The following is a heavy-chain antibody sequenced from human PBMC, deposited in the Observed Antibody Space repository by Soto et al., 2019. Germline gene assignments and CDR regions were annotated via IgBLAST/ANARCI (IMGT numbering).Heavy chain of an antibody. J-gene: IGHJ4*02. Sequence: GASVKVSCKASGYTFTSYYMHWVRQAPGHGLEWMGIINPSGGSTSYAQRFQGRVTMTRDTSTSTVYMELSSLRSEDTAVYYCARDLGSRSRLITMIVVAGFDYWGQGTLVTVSS. V-gene: IGHV1-46*01. D-gene: IGHD3-22*01. CDR3: ARDLGSRSRLITMIVVAGFDY. CDR1: GYTFTSYY. CDR2: INPSGGST.